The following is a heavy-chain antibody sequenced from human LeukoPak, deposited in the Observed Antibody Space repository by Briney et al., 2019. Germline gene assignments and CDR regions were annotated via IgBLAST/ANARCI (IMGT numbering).Heavy chain of an antibody. J-gene: IGHJ4*02. CDR2: IIPILGIA. CDR1: GGTFSSYA. D-gene: IGHD2-15*01. Sequence: SVKVSCKASGGTFSSYAISWVRQAPGQGLEWMGRIIPILGIANYAQKLQGRVTITADKSTSTAYMELSSLRSEDTAVYYCARCSGGSCYSDYWGQGTLVTVSS. V-gene: IGHV1-69*04. CDR3: ARCSGGSCYSDY.